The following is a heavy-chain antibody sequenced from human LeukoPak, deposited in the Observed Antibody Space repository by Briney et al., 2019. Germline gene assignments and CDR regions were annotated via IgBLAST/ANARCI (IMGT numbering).Heavy chain of an antibody. D-gene: IGHD6-13*01. Sequence: GGSLRLSCAASGFTFSNYEMNWVRQAPGKGLEWVSYISSGGSTIYDADSVKGRFTISRDNAKNSLYLQMNSLRAEDTAVYYCARALRQQLYNYWGQGTLVTVSS. CDR2: ISSGGSTI. J-gene: IGHJ4*02. V-gene: IGHV3-48*03. CDR3: ARALRQQLYNY. CDR1: GFTFSNYE.